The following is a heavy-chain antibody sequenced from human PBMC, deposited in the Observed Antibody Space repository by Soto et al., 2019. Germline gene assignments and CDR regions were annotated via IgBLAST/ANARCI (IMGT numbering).Heavy chain of an antibody. V-gene: IGHV3-53*01. CDR2: IYSGGST. D-gene: IGHD6-6*01. J-gene: IGHJ3*02. CDR3: ARAEQLVRGAFDI. CDR1: GFTVSSNY. Sequence: GGSLRLSCAASGFTVSSNYMSWVRQAPGKGLEWVSVIYSGGSTYYADSVKGRFTISRDNSKNTLYLQMNSLRAEDTAMYYCARAEQLVRGAFDIWGQGTMVTVSS.